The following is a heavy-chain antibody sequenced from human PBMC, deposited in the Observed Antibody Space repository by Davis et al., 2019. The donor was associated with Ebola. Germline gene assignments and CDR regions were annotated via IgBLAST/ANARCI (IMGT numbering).Heavy chain of an antibody. Sequence: GESLKISCAASGFTFSSYWMSWVRQAPGKGLEWVANIKQDGSEKYYVDSVKGRFTISRDNAKNSLYLQMNSLRVEDTAVYYCARGDDFWSSCPCAYWGQGTLVTVSS. CDR3: ARGDDFWSSCPCAY. V-gene: IGHV3-7*01. J-gene: IGHJ4*02. CDR1: GFTFSSYW. CDR2: IKQDGSEK. D-gene: IGHD3-3*01.